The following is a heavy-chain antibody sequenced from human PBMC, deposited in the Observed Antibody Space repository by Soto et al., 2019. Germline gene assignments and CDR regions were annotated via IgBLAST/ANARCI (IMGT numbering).Heavy chain of an antibody. CDR2: VSHDGKET. V-gene: IGHV3-30*04. CDR3: VRDIGIGRKQLGDY. CDR1: GFTFRAYS. D-gene: IGHD1-1*01. J-gene: IGHJ4*02. Sequence: QVELVESGGAVVHPGGSLRLSCGASGFTFRAYSMHWVRQAPGKGLEWVAVVSHDGKETYYADAVKGRFTISRDNFANTLHLQMNNLRNEDTALYYCVRDIGIGRKQLGDYWGQGSLVTVSS.